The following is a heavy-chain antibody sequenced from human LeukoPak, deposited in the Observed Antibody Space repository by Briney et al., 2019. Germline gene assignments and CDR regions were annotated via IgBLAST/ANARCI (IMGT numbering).Heavy chain of an antibody. CDR2: ITDNGNTT. V-gene: IGHV3-23*05. J-gene: IGHJ4*02. Sequence: GGSLRLSCAASGFTFSSYAMNWVRLSAGKGLEWVSAITDNGNTTYYADSVKGWFTISRDNSKNTLYLQMNSLRAEDTAVYYCATLRLSDHFDYWGQGTLVTVSS. CDR1: GFTFSSYA. D-gene: IGHD2-15*01. CDR3: ATLRLSDHFDY.